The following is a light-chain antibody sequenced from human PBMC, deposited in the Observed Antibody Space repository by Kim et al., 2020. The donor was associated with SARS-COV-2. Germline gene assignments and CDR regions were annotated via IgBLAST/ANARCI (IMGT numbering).Light chain of an antibody. CDR3: QSYDSSLSGWV. V-gene: IGLV1-40*01. CDR1: TSNIGAGYD. Sequence: GVTSSCTGSTSNIGAGYDVQWYQQLPGTAPKLLIYGNSNRPSGVPDRFSGSKSGTSASLAITGLQAEDEADYYCQSYDSSLSGWVFGGGTQLTVL. CDR2: GNS. J-gene: IGLJ2*01.